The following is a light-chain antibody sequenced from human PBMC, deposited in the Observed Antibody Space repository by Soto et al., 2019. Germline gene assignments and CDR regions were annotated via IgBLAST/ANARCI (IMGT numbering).Light chain of an antibody. CDR2: AAS. CDR3: QQLNSYPLT. V-gene: IGKV1-9*01. Sequence: DIQMTQSPSALSASVGDRVTITCLASQGISTYLNWYQQKPGKAPKLLIYAASSLQSGVPSRFSGSGSGTDFTLTISSLQPEDFATYYCQQLNSYPLTFGGGTKVDIK. CDR1: QGISTY. J-gene: IGKJ4*01.